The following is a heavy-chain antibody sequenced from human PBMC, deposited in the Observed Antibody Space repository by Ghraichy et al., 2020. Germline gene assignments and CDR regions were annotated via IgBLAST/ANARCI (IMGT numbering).Heavy chain of an antibody. D-gene: IGHD6-19*01. Sequence: GESLNISCAASGFRFEKFSLHWVRQAPGKGLEWVSLIGAKGDVTFYADSVRGRFTASRDNRRKSLYLQINALTTEDTALYYCTKESSSGWITYDSWGQGTLVTVSS. V-gene: IGHV3-43*01. CDR3: TKESSSGWITYDS. J-gene: IGHJ4*02. CDR1: GFRFEKFS. CDR2: IGAKGDVT.